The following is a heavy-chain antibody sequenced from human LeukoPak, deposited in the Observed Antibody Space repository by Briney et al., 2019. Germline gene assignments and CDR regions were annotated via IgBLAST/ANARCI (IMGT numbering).Heavy chain of an antibody. CDR3: AGFNPGGDSSGYDAFDI. J-gene: IGHJ3*02. CDR2: IIPIFGTA. V-gene: IGHV1-69*13. Sequence: ASVKVSCKASGGTFSSYAISWVRQAPEQGLEWMGGIIPIFGTANYAQKFQGRVTITADESTSTAYMELSSLRSEDTAVYYCAGFNPGGDSSGYDAFDIWGQGTMVTVSS. CDR1: GGTFSSYA. D-gene: IGHD3-22*01.